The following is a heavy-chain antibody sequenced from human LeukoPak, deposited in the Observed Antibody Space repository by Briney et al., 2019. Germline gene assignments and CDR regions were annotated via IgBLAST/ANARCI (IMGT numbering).Heavy chain of an antibody. J-gene: IGHJ3*02. CDR2: INPNSGGT. CDR3: ARLSKRLRLAFDI. V-gene: IGHV1-2*02. Sequence: GASVKVSCKAFGYTFTSNYMHWVRQAPGQGPEWMGWINPNSGGTNYAQKFQGRVTMTRDTSISTAYMELSRLRSDDTAVYYCARLSKRLRLAFDIWGQGTMVTVSS. CDR1: GYTFTSNY. D-gene: IGHD2/OR15-2a*01.